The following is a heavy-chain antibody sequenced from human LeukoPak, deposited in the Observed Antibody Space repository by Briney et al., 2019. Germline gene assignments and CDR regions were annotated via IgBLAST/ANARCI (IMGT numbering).Heavy chain of an antibody. J-gene: IGHJ4*02. D-gene: IGHD6-13*01. V-gene: IGHV3-23*01. Sequence: GGSLRLSCAVSGFTFSRFAMNWVRQAPGKGLEWVSIISNSGTITSYADSVKGRFTISRDNSKNTLYLQMNSLRAEDTAVYYCAKDLGYSSSWYAPIDYWGQGTLVTVSS. CDR2: ISNSGTIT. CDR1: GFTFSRFA. CDR3: AKDLGYSSSWYAPIDY.